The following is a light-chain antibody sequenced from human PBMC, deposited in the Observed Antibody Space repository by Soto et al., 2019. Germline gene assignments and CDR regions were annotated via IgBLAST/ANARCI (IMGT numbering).Light chain of an antibody. CDR3: QQRNNWPPGIT. J-gene: IGKJ5*01. V-gene: IGKV3-11*01. CDR1: QSVRSER. CDR2: DAS. Sequence: EIVLTQSPDTLSLSPGERATLSCRASQSVRSERLAWYQQKRGQAPTLLIFDASNRATGIPARFSGSGSGTDFTLTISSLEPEDFAVYYCQQRNNWPPGITFGQGTRLEI.